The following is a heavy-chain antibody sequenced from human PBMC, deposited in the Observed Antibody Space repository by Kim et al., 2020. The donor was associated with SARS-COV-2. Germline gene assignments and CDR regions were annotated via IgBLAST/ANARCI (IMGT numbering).Heavy chain of an antibody. CDR3: SGGSYFSGYYSYGMDV. D-gene: IGHD1-26*01. V-gene: IGHV3-49*04. CDR2: IRSKAYGGTT. J-gene: IGHJ6*02. Sequence: GGSLRLSCTASGFTFGDYAMSWVRQAPGKGLEWVGFIRSKAYGGTTDYAASVKGRFTISRDDSKSIAYLQMNSLKTEDTAVYYCSGGSYFSGYYSYGMDVWGQGTTVTVSS. CDR1: GFTFGDYA.